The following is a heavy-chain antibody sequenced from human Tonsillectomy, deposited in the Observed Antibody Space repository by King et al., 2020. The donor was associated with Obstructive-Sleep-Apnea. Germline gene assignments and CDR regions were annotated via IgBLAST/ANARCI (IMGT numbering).Heavy chain of an antibody. D-gene: IGHD6-13*01. Sequence: VQMVESGGGLVQPGRSLRLSCAASGFTFEDYAMHWVRQPPGKGLEWVSGISWNGGSIGYADSVKGRFTISRDNAKNSLYLQMNSLSAEDTALYFCVKDYSGCWYNPRPVYWGQGTLVTISS. CDR2: ISWNGGSI. CDR1: GFTFEDYA. J-gene: IGHJ4*02. V-gene: IGHV3-9*01. CDR3: VKDYSGCWYNPRPVY.